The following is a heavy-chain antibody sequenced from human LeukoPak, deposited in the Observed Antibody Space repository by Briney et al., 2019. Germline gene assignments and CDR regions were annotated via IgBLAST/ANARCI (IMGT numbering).Heavy chain of an antibody. Sequence: ASVKVSCKASGYTFTSYDINWVRQATGQGLEWMGWINPNSGGTNYAQKFQGRVTMTRDTPISTAYMELSRLRSDDTAVYYCATLTGTTVYWGQGTLVTVSS. CDR1: GYTFTSYD. V-gene: IGHV1-2*02. CDR3: ATLTGTTVY. CDR2: INPNSGGT. D-gene: IGHD1-1*01. J-gene: IGHJ4*02.